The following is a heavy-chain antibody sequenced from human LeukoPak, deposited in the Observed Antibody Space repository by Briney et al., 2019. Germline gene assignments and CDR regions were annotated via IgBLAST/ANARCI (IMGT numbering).Heavy chain of an antibody. CDR2: IKTDGSIT. Sequence: GGSLRLSCAASGFSFSVFWMHWVRQAPGKGPVWVSRIKTDGSITDYADSVKGRFTISRDNAKNSLYLQMNSLRAEDTAVYYCARIGITMMGGYWGQGTLVTVSS. D-gene: IGHD3-22*01. J-gene: IGHJ4*02. CDR1: GFSFSVFW. V-gene: IGHV3-74*01. CDR3: ARIGITMMGGY.